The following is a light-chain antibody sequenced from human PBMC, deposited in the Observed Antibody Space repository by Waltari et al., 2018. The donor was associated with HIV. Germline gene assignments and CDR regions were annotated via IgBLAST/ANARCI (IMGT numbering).Light chain of an antibody. Sequence: IQMTQSPSSLSAPVGGRVTITCRASQDIHTSLGWYQQNLVKSPRLLIFAASGLQGGVPSRFRGSGSGTFFTLTISDLQPEDSASYYCQQADTFPLSFGGGTMVQI. CDR2: AAS. V-gene: IGKV1-12*01. CDR3: QQADTFPLS. J-gene: IGKJ4*01. CDR1: QDIHTS.